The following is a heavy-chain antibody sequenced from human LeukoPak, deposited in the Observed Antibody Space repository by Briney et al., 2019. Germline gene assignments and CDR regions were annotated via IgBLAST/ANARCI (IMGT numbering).Heavy chain of an antibody. D-gene: IGHD3-22*01. J-gene: IGHJ3*02. V-gene: IGHV3-23*01. CDR3: AKYYDSSGYYWDAFDI. CDR2: ISGSGGST. Sequence: PGGSLRLSCAASGFTFSSYAMSWVRQAPGKGLEWVSAISGSGGSTYYADPVKGRFTISRDNSKNTLYLQMNSLRAEDTAVYYCAKYYDSSGYYWDAFDIWGQGTMVTVSS. CDR1: GFTFSSYA.